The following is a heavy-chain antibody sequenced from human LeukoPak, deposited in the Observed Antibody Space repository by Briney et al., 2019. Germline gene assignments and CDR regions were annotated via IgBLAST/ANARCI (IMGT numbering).Heavy chain of an antibody. CDR1: GGSISSSGYY. D-gene: IGHD1-26*01. V-gene: IGHV4-39*07. Sequence: SETLSLTCTVSGGSISSSGYYWGWIRQPPGKGLEWIGSIYYSGSTYYNPSLKSRVTISVDTSKNQFSLKLSSVTAADTAVYYCAREWGGSYYTNDAFDIWGQGTMVTVSS. CDR3: AREWGGSYYTNDAFDI. CDR2: IYYSGST. J-gene: IGHJ3*02.